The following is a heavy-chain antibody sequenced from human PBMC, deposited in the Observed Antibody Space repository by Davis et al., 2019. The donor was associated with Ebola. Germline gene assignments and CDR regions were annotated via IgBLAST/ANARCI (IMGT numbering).Heavy chain of an antibody. CDR3: ASYSARSHYDILTGFYENDAFDI. J-gene: IGHJ3*02. CDR1: GGSFNRYA. Sequence: SVKVSCKASGGSFNRYAINWVRQAPGQGLEWMGGIIPLFRSRNYAQQFQDRVTITADDSTNTAYMELSSLRSDDTAVYYCASYSARSHYDILTGFYENDAFDIWGQGTMVAVSS. V-gene: IGHV1-69*13. D-gene: IGHD3-9*01. CDR2: IIPLFRSR.